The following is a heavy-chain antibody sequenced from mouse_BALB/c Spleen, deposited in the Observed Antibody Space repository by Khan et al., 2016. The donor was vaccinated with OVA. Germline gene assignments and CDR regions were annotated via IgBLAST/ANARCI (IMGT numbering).Heavy chain of an antibody. V-gene: IGHV9-3-1*01. CDR3: ARPPYFSYVMVY. D-gene: IGHD2-10*01. CDR1: GYTFTNYG. J-gene: IGHJ4*01. CDR2: INTNTGEP. Sequence: QIQLVQSGPELKKPGETVKISCKASGYTFTNYGLNWVKQAPGKGLQWMGWINTNTGEPTCAVDFKGRFAFSLETSASTAYLQINNLKNEDTATYFCARPPYFSYVMVYWGQGTSVTVSS.